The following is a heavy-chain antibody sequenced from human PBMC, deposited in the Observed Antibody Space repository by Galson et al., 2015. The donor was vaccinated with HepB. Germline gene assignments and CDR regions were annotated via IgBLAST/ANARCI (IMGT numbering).Heavy chain of an antibody. D-gene: IGHD3-3*01. CDR1: GYTFTDDH. J-gene: IGHJ4*02. Sequence: SVKVSCKASGYTFTDDHMHWVRQAPGQGLEWMGRINPKTGGTQYAQNFKGRVIMTRDTAISTAYMELSRLRSDDSAVYYCSRERWLERAIDYWGQGTVVTVSA. CDR3: SRERWLERAIDY. V-gene: IGHV1-2*06. CDR2: INPKTGGT.